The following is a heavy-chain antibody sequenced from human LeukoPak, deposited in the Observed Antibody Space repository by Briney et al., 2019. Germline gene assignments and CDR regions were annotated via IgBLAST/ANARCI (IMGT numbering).Heavy chain of an antibody. V-gene: IGHV4-39*01. CDR2: IFNSGST. D-gene: IGHD6-19*01. Sequence: KPSETLSLTCTVSGGSISSSNYYWGWIRQPPGKGLEWIGYIFNSGSTYYNPSLKSRVTISVDTSKNQFSLKLSSVTAADTAVYYCARHASSSGWYIQHWGQGTLVTVSS. CDR1: GGSISSSNYY. J-gene: IGHJ1*01. CDR3: ARHASSSGWYIQH.